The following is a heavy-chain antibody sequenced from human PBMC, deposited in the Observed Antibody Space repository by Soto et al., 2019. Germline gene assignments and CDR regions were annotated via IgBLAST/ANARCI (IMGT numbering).Heavy chain of an antibody. CDR1: GGSISGSY. CDR3: ARSVAVPGAHIDY. J-gene: IGHJ4*02. V-gene: IGHV4-59*01. D-gene: IGHD6-19*01. Sequence: TLSLTCSVSGGSISGSYWSWIRQSPGKGLEWLGYVYYTGSTNYSPSLRSRVSISVDTSKNEFSLRLSSVTDADTAVYFCARSVAVPGAHIDYWGQGTQVTVSS. CDR2: VYYTGST.